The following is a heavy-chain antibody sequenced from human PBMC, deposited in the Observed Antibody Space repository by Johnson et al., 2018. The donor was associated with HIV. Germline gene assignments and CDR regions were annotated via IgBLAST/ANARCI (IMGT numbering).Heavy chain of an antibody. V-gene: IGHV3-30*04. CDR3: VRDQGSGLPTNAFDI. Sequence: QMLLVESGGGVMQPGKSLRLSCEASGFTFRSYAMHWVRQAPGKGLEWVAVITYDGRNKYYADSVKGRFIIFRDNSKNLTNLQMNGLSDEDTADYYCVRDQGSGLPTNAFDIWGRGTRVTVSS. J-gene: IGHJ3*02. D-gene: IGHD6-19*01. CDR1: GFTFRSYA. CDR2: ITYDGRNK.